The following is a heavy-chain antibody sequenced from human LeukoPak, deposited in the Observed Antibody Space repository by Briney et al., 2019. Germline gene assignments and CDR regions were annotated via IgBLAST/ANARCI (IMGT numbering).Heavy chain of an antibody. CDR2: ISSSSTTI. D-gene: IGHD3-10*01. J-gene: IGHJ6*02. CDR3: ARDPYYGFSFGRYGMDV. CDR1: GFTFSRYE. V-gene: IGHV3-48*03. Sequence: GGSLRLSCVASGFTFSRYEMNWVRQAPGKGLEWISYISSSSTTIYYADSVKGRFTISRDNPENSLHLQMNSLRAEDTAIYYCARDPYYGFSFGRYGMDVWGQGTSVIVSS.